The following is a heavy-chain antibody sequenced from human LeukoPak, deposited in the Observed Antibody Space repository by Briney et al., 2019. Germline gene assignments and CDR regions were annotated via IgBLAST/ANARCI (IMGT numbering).Heavy chain of an antibody. J-gene: IGHJ4*02. Sequence: GGSLRLSCAASGFTFSSYAMHWVRQAPGKGLEWVAVISYDGSNKYYADSVRGRFTISRDNSKNTLYLQMNSLRAEDTAVYYCARDHGYCSGGSCPRGYYFDYWGQGTLVTVSS. CDR1: GFTFSSYA. D-gene: IGHD2-15*01. V-gene: IGHV3-30-3*01. CDR3: ARDHGYCSGGSCPRGYYFDY. CDR2: ISYDGSNK.